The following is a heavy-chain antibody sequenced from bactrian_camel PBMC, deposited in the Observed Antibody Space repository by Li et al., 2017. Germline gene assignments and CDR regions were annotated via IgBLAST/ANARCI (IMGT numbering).Heavy chain of an antibody. CDR2: IEADGTA. J-gene: IGHJ6*01. V-gene: IGHV3S57*01. Sequence: HVQLVESGGEPVQAGGSLRLSCEGSGYDKPNYCMGWYRQAPGKEREGVAVIEADGTAYHADSVKGRFTVSKDKATLHLQMNSLKVEDTGMYICAAEAIADGYADYAFCPSEDMETLDFSYWGQGTQVTVS. CDR1: GYDKPNYC. D-gene: IGHD4*01. CDR3: AAEAIADGYADYAFCPSEDMETLDFSY.